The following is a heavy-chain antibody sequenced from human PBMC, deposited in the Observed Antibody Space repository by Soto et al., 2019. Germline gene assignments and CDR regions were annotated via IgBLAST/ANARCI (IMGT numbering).Heavy chain of an antibody. J-gene: IGHJ5*02. D-gene: IGHD3-10*01. Sequence: GASVKVSCKASGYTFTSYYMHWVRQAPGQGLEWMGINNTSGGSTSYAQKFQGRVTMTRDTSTSTVYMELSSLRSEDTAVYYCASEYGSGNNWFDPWGQGTLVTVSS. V-gene: IGHV1-46*01. CDR1: GYTFTSYY. CDR3: ASEYGSGNNWFDP. CDR2: NNTSGGST.